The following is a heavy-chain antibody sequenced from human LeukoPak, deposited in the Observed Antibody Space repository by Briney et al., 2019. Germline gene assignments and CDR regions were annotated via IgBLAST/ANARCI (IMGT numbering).Heavy chain of an antibody. Sequence: ASVKVSCKASGYTFTSYGISWVRQAPGQGLEWMGWISAHNGNTNYAQKLQGRVTMTTDTSTSTAYMELRSLRSDDTAVYYCARVWDRSTSSWEFDPWGQGTLVTVSS. J-gene: IGHJ5*02. D-gene: IGHD2-2*01. CDR2: ISAHNGNT. CDR3: ARVWDRSTSSWEFDP. CDR1: GYTFTSYG. V-gene: IGHV1-18*01.